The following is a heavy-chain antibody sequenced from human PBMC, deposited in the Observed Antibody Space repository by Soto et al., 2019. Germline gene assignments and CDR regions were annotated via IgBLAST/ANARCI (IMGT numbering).Heavy chain of an antibody. CDR1: GYTFTSYA. CDR3: ARVGRKYYYDGILVY. CDR2: ISAYTGNT. Sequence: GASVKVSCKASGYTFTSYAISWVRQAPGQGLEWMGWISAYTGNTNYAQKFQGRVTITTDTSTSTAYMELRSLRSDDTAVYYCARVGRKYYYDGILVYWGQGTLVTVSS. V-gene: IGHV1-18*04. J-gene: IGHJ4*02. D-gene: IGHD3-22*01.